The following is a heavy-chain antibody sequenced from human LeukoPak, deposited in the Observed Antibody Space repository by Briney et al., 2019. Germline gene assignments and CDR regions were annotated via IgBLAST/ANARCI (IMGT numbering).Heavy chain of an antibody. CDR1: GFTFSSYS. D-gene: IGHD6-13*01. J-gene: IGHJ5*02. Sequence: PGGSLRLSCAASGFTFSSYSMNWVRQAPGKGLEWVSSISSSSSYIYYADSVKGRFTTSRDNAKNSLYLQMNSLRAEDTAVYYCARDRAAAGTGANWFDPWGQGTLVTVSS. CDR3: ARDRAAAGTGANWFDP. CDR2: ISSSSSYI. V-gene: IGHV3-21*01.